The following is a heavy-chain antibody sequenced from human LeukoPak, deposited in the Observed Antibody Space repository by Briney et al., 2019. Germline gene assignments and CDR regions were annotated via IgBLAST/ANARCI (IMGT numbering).Heavy chain of an antibody. D-gene: IGHD6-6*01. CDR2: ISSSSSYI. J-gene: IGHJ4*02. V-gene: IGHV3-21*01. CDR1: GFTFSSYS. Sequence: PGGSLRLSCAASGFTFSSYSILWVRQAPGKGLEWVSSISSSSSYIYYADSVKGRFTISRDNAKNSLYLQMNSLRAEHTAVYYCARALEYGSSFPSYWGQGTLVTVSS. CDR3: ARALEYGSSFPSY.